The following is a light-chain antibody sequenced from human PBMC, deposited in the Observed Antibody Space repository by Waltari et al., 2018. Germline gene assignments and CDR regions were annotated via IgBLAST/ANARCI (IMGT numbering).Light chain of an antibody. CDR1: SATIGADND. CDR3: QSYDSSLSGYV. J-gene: IGLJ1*01. CDR2: GNS. V-gene: IGLV1-40*01. Sequence: QSVLTQPPSVSGAPGPRVTISCTGSSATIGADNDVHWYQQLPGTAPKLLIYGNSNRPSGVPDRFSGSKSGTSASLAITGLQAEDEADYYCQSYDSSLSGYVFGTGTKVTVL.